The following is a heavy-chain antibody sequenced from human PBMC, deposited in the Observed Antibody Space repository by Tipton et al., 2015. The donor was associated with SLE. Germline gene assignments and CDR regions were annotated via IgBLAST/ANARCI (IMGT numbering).Heavy chain of an antibody. V-gene: IGHV1-46*01. D-gene: IGHD3-16*01. J-gene: IGHJ6*03. CDR1: GYTFTSYY. CDR3: ARGAGPITSFGNYYYYYYMDV. Sequence: QVQLVQSGAEVKKPGASVKASCKASGYTFTSYYMHWVRQAPGQGLEWMGIINPSGGSTSYAQKFQGRVTMTRDTSTSTVYMELSSLRSEDTAVYYCARGAGPITSFGNYYYYYYMDVWGKGTTVTVSS. CDR2: INPSGGST.